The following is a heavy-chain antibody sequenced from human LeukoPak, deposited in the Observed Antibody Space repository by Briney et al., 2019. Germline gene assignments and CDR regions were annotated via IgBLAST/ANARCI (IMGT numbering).Heavy chain of an antibody. V-gene: IGHV1-69*05. CDR3: AREGARLVTSGDYYYYGMDV. CDR2: IIPIFGTA. J-gene: IGHJ6*02. D-gene: IGHD3-9*01. Sequence: GASVKVSCTASGGTFSSYAISWVRQAPGQGLEWMGGIIPIFGTANYAQKFQGRVTITTDESTSTAYMELSSLRSEDTAVYYCAREGARLVTSGDYYYYGMDVWGQGTAVSVSS. CDR1: GGTFSSYA.